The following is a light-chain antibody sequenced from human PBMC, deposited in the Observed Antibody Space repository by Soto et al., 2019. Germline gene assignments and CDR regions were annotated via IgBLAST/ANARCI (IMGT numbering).Light chain of an antibody. CDR2: GNS. Sequence: QLVLTQPPSVSGAPGQRVTISCTGSSSNIGAGYDVHWYQQLPGTAPKLLIYGNSNRPSGVPDRFSGSNSGTSASLAITGLQAEDEADYYCQSYDSALSALYVFGTGTQLTVL. CDR3: QSYDSALSALYV. V-gene: IGLV1-40*01. CDR1: SSNIGAGYD. J-gene: IGLJ1*01.